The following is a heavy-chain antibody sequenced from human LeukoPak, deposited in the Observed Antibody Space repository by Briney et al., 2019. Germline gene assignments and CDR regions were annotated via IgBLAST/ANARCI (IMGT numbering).Heavy chain of an antibody. D-gene: IGHD3/OR15-3a*01. CDR3: ARDGRSPYYWYFDL. J-gene: IGHJ2*01. Sequence: GGSLRLSCAASGFTLGNSNAHWVCQAPGKGLEWVAVISHDGSRVYDADSVKGRFTISRDNSKNTLYLQMNSLRAEDTAVYHCARDGRSPYYWYFDLWGRGTLVTVSS. CDR1: GFTLGNSN. CDR2: ISHDGSRV. V-gene: IGHV3-30*01.